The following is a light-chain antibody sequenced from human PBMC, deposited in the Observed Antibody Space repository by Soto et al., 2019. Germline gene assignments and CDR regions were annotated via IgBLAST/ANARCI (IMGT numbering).Light chain of an antibody. V-gene: IGLV2-14*01. CDR2: AVS. CDR1: SSDVGGYNY. CDR3: SSYTSSSTRGVV. J-gene: IGLJ2*01. Sequence: QSALTQPASVSGSPGQSITISCTGTSSDVGGYNYVSWYQQHPGKAPKLMIYAVSNRPSGVSNRFSGSKSGNTASLTISGLQAEDEADYYCSSYTSSSTRGVVFGGGTKVTVL.